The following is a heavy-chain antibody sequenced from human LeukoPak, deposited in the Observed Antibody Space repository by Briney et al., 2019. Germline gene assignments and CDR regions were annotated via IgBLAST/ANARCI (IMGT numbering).Heavy chain of an antibody. V-gene: IGHV3-23*01. Sequence: TGGSLRLSCAASGFTFSSYAMSWVRQAPGKGLEWVSAISGSGGSTYYADSVKGRVTISRDNSKNTLYLQMTSLRAEDTAVYYCAKDQWWEPTHWGQGTLVTVSS. CDR1: GFTFSSYA. CDR2: ISGSGGST. J-gene: IGHJ4*02. CDR3: AKDQWWEPTH. D-gene: IGHD1-26*01.